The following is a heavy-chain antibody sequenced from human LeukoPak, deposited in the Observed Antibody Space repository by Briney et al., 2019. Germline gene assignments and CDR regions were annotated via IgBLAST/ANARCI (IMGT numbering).Heavy chain of an antibody. CDR2: ISWNSGSI. J-gene: IGHJ4*02. Sequence: GGSLRLSCAASGFTFDDYAMHWVRQAPGKGLEWVSGISWNSGSIGYADSVKGRFTISGDNAKNSLYLQMNSLRAEDMALYYCARDKTYSSWNYFDYWGQGTLVTVSS. CDR3: ARDKTYSSWNYFDY. CDR1: GFTFDDYA. D-gene: IGHD6-6*01. V-gene: IGHV3-9*03.